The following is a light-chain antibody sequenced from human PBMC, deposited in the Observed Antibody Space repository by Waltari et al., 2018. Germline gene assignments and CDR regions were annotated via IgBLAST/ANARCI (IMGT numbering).Light chain of an antibody. Sequence: QSALTQPASVSGSPGQSIPISCTGTSSDVGGYNYVSWYQQHTGKVPKLLIFDVSNRPSGVSNHFSGSKSGNTATLTISGLQAEDESDYYCCSFTSRSTWVFGGGTKLTVL. J-gene: IGLJ3*02. V-gene: IGLV2-14*01. CDR3: CSFTSRSTWV. CDR1: SSDVGGYNY. CDR2: DVS.